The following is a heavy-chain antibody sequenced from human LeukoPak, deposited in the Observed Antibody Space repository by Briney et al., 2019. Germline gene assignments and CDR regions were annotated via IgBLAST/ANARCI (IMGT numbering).Heavy chain of an antibody. Sequence: ASVKVSCKASGGTFSSYAISWVRQAPGQGLEWMGGIIPIFGTANYAQKFQGRVTITADESTSTAYMELSSLRSEDTAVYYCARGHPYYLRGVITQGMDVWGKGTTVTVSS. J-gene: IGHJ6*04. D-gene: IGHD3-10*02. CDR2: IIPIFGTA. V-gene: IGHV1-69*13. CDR1: GGTFSSYA. CDR3: ARGHPYYLRGVITQGMDV.